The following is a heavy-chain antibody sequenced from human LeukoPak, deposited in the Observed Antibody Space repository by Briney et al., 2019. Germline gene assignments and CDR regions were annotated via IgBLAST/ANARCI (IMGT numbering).Heavy chain of an antibody. J-gene: IGHJ4*02. V-gene: IGHV3-21*01. CDR2: ISTSSIYI. CDR1: GFTFSTYS. D-gene: IGHD2-21*01. Sequence: GGSLRLSCAASGFTFSTYSMNWVRQAPGKGLEWVSSISTSSIYIYYADSVKGRFTISRDNARNSLHLQMNGLRAEDTAVYYCARVAPDCYDPGDYWGQGTLVTVSS. CDR3: ARVAPDCYDPGDY.